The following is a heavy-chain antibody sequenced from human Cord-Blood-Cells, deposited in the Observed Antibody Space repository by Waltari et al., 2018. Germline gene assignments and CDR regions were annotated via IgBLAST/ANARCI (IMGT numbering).Heavy chain of an antibody. V-gene: IGHV1-8*03. Sequence: QVQLVQSGAEVKKPGASVKVSCKASGYTFTSYDINWVRQATGQGLEWMGLMNPNSGNTGEAQKFQGRVTITRNTSISTAYMALSSLRSEDTAVYYCAQARVGELLLRYWGQGTLVTVSS. CDR3: AQARVGELLLRY. J-gene: IGHJ4*02. CDR1: GYTFTSYD. D-gene: IGHD3-10*01. CDR2: MNPNSGNT.